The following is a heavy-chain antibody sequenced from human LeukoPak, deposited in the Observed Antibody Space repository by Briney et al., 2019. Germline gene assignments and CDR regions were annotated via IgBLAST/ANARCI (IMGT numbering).Heavy chain of an antibody. CDR1: GDSVSSNSAA. V-gene: IGHV6-1*01. Sequence: SQTLSLTCAISGDSVSSNSAAWNWIRQSPSRGLGWLGRTYYRSKWYNDYAVSVKSRITIKPDTSKNQFSLQLNSVTPEDTAVYYCARDTSYYDSSGYYSPFDYWGQGTLVTVSS. CDR3: ARDTSYYDSSGYYSPFDY. D-gene: IGHD3-22*01. CDR2: TYYRSKWYN. J-gene: IGHJ4*02.